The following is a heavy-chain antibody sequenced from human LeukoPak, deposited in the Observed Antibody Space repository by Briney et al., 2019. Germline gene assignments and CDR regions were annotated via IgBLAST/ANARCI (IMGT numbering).Heavy chain of an antibody. Sequence: PGGSLRLSCAASGFTVSSNYMSWVRQAPGKGLEWVSVIYSGGSTYYADSVKGRFTISRDNSKNTLYLQMNSLRAEDTAVYYCARDQSNGYYYNFQHWGQGTLVTVSS. CDR1: GFTVSSNY. CDR3: ARDQSNGYYYNFQH. CDR2: IYSGGST. J-gene: IGHJ1*01. V-gene: IGHV3-53*01. D-gene: IGHD3-22*01.